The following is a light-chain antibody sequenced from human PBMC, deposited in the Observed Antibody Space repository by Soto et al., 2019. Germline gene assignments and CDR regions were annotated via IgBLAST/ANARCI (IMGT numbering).Light chain of an antibody. J-gene: IGLJ2*01. V-gene: IGLV1-40*01. CDR2: GNN. CDR1: SSNIGARYD. Sequence: QSVLTQPPSVSGAPGQRVTISCTGSSSNIGARYDVHWYQQLPGTAPKLLIYGNNHRPSGVPDRFSGSKSGTSASLAITGLQAEDEADYYCQSYDNSLSGRVLGGGTKVTVL. CDR3: QSYDNSLSGRV.